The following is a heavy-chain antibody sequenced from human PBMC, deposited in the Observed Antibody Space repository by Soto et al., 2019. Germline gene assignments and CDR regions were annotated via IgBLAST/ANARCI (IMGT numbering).Heavy chain of an antibody. CDR1: GYTFTSYA. V-gene: IGHV1-18*01. Sequence: ASVKVSCKASGYTFTSYAMHWVRQAPGQGLEWMGWISAYNGNTNYAQKLQGRVTMTTDTSTSTAYMELRSLRSDDTAVYYCARSLDVTTVTGLWGQGTLVTVSS. J-gene: IGHJ4*02. CDR3: ARSLDVTTVTGL. CDR2: ISAYNGNT. D-gene: IGHD4-17*01.